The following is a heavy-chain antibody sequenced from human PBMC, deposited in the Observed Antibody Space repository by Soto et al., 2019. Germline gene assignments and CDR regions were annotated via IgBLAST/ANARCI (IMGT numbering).Heavy chain of an antibody. J-gene: IGHJ4*02. V-gene: IGHV5-51*01. CDR3: AWGYPSRDYYHFDY. Sequence: PGESLKISCTGSGYTFTTYWIGWVRQMPGKGLEWMGIIYPGDTDPRYSPSFQGQVTISADKSISTAYLQWSSLKVSDTAMYYCAWGYPSRDYYHFDYWGQGSLVTVSS. CDR1: GYTFTTYW. D-gene: IGHD3-22*01. CDR2: IYPGDTDP.